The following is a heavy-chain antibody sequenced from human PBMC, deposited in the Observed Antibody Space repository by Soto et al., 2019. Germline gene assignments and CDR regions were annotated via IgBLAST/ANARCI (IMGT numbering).Heavy chain of an antibody. D-gene: IGHD3-10*01. CDR2: LNEDGSFT. V-gene: IGHV3-74*01. J-gene: IGHJ6*02. Sequence: EVQLVESGGGLVRPGGSLRLSCVASEFTFSSYWMRWVRQVPGKGLVWVSRLNEDGSFTTYADSVKGRFTISRDNAKKTLYLQMNSLTAEDTAVYYCARDLSGRADVWGQGTTVTVSS. CDR3: ARDLSGRADV. CDR1: EFTFSSYW.